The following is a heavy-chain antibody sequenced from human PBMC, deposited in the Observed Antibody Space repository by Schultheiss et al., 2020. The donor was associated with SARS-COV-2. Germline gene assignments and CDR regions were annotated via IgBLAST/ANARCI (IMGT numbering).Heavy chain of an antibody. Sequence: GESLKISCAASGFTFSSYAMHWVRQAPGKGLEWVAVISYDGSNKYYADSVKGRFTISRDNSKNTLYLQMNSLRAEDTAVYYCARDTSGCNDYWGQGTLVTVSS. CDR2: ISYDGSNK. J-gene: IGHJ4*02. D-gene: IGHD6-19*01. CDR1: GFTFSSYA. CDR3: ARDTSGCNDY. V-gene: IGHV3-30*04.